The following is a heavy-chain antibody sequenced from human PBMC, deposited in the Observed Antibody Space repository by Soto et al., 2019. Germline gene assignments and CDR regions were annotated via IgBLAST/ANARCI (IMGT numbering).Heavy chain of an antibody. D-gene: IGHD5-12*01. J-gene: IGHJ4*02. CDR2: IKGDGSET. CDR1: GFTFSGYW. V-gene: IGHV3-74*01. Sequence: GGSLRLSCAASGFTFSGYWMHWVRQSPGKGLVWVSRIKGDGSETNYADSVKGRFTISRDNAKNTLYLQLNSLRAEDTAVYYCLRGNSGYGNFDYWGQGTRVTVSS. CDR3: LRGNSGYGNFDY.